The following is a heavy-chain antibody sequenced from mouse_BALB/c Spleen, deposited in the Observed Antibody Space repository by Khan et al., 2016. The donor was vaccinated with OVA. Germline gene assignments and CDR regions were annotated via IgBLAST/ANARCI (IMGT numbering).Heavy chain of an antibody. J-gene: IGHJ3*01. Sequence: QIQLVQSGPELKKPGETVKISCKASGYTFTNYGINWVKQAPGKGLKWMGWINTNTGEPTYAEEFKGQFAFSLETSASTAYLQLNNLKNEDTATYFCARGNYYGSNSWFAYWGQGTLVTVSA. V-gene: IGHV9-3*02. D-gene: IGHD1-1*01. CDR1: GYTFTNYG. CDR3: ARGNYYGSNSWFAY. CDR2: INTNTGEP.